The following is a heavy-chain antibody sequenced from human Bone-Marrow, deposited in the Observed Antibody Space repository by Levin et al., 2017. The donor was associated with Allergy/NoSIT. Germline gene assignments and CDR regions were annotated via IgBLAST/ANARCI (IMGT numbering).Heavy chain of an antibody. V-gene: IGHV1-69*01. CDR1: GGTFSSYA. CDR3: ARTDIHSITIFGVGNNWFDP. CDR2: IIPIFGTA. D-gene: IGHD3-3*01. J-gene: IGHJ5*02. Sequence: KISCKASGGTFSSYAISWVRQAPGQGLEWMGGIIPIFGTANYAQKFQGRVTITADESTSTAYMELSSLRSEDTAVYYCARTDIHSITIFGVGNNWFDPWGQGTLVTVSS.